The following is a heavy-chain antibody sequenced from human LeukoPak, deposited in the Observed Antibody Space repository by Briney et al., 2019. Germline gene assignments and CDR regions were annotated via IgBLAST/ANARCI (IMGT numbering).Heavy chain of an antibody. V-gene: IGHV4-61*01. J-gene: IGHJ4*02. CDR1: GYSISSGYY. D-gene: IGHD1-26*01. Sequence: SETLSLTCAVSGYSISSGYYWGWIRQPPGKGLEWIGYIYYSGSTNYNPSLKSRVTISVDTSKNQFSLKLSSVTAADTAVYYCARLGVRELLLKHYLFDYWGQGTLVTVSS. CDR3: ARLGVRELLLKHYLFDY. CDR2: IYYSGST.